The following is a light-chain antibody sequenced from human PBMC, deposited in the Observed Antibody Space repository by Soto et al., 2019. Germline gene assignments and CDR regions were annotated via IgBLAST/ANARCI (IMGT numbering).Light chain of an antibody. CDR1: SGHSYYT. J-gene: IGLJ2*01. Sequence: QPVLTQSSSASASLGASVKLTCTLSSGHSYYTIAWHQQQPGKAPRYLMKLEGSGSYNKGSGVPDRFSGSTSGADRYLTISNLQFEDEADYYCETWDSNSVLFGGGTKVTVL. CDR3: ETWDSNSVL. V-gene: IGLV4-60*02. CDR2: LEGSGSY.